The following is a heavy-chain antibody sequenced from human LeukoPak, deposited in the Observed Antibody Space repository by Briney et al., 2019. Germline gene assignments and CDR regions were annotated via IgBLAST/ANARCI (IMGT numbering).Heavy chain of an antibody. J-gene: IGHJ4*02. D-gene: IGHD4-17*01. CDR3: ASGNGDYGGH. CDR1: GFTFSSYS. V-gene: IGHV3-74*01. Sequence: GGSLRLSCAASGFTFSSYSMNWVRQAPGKGLEWVSRINSDGSSTGYADSVKGRFTISRDNAKNTLYLQMNSLRAEDTAVYYCASGNGDYGGHWGQGTLVTVSS. CDR2: INSDGSST.